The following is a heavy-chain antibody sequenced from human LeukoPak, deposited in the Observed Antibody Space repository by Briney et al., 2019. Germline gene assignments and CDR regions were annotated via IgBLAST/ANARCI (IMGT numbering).Heavy chain of an antibody. Sequence: PSETLSLTCTVSGGSISSYYWSWIRQPAGKGLEWIGRIYTSGSTNYNPSLKSRVTISVDTSKNQFSLKLSSVTAADTAVYYCAREPTVVTLNAFDIWGQGTMVTVSS. CDR3: AREPTVVTLNAFDI. CDR1: GGSISSYY. V-gene: IGHV4-4*07. D-gene: IGHD4-23*01. CDR2: IYTSGST. J-gene: IGHJ3*02.